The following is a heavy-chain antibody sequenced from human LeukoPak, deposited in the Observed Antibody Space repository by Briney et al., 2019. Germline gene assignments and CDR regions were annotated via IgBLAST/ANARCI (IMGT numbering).Heavy chain of an antibody. CDR2: MSWNSGSI. CDR3: AKGTGRYWPFLDY. Sequence: PGGSLRLSCAASGFTFDDYAMHWVRHAPGKGLEWVSGMSWNSGSIHYADSVKGRFTIYRDNAKNSLYLQMNTLRPDDTAFYYCAKGTGRYWPFLDYWGQGTLVTVSS. CDR1: GFTFDDYA. D-gene: IGHD1-26*01. V-gene: IGHV3-9*01. J-gene: IGHJ4*02.